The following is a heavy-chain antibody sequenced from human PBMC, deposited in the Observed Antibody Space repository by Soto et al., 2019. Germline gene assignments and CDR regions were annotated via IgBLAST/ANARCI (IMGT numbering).Heavy chain of an antibody. Sequence: QVQLQESGPGLLKPSETLSLTCSVSGGSVSDKTYYWSWIRQPPGKRLEWIGYVYYSGTTNYNPSHKSRVTIAVDLSKNRFSLSLSSVTTADTALYYCARTTAVPNTLRSRYFFDYWGQGTLVTVSS. V-gene: IGHV4-61*01. CDR3: ARTTAVPNTLRSRYFFDY. CDR2: VYYSGTT. CDR1: GGSVSDKTYY. J-gene: IGHJ4*02. D-gene: IGHD4-17*01.